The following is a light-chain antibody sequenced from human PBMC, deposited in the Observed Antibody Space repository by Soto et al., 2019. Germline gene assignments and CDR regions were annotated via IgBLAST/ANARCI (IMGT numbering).Light chain of an antibody. CDR1: QSIRSY. J-gene: IGKJ2*02. CDR3: QQSYSTPRT. CDR2: AAS. Sequence: DIQMTQSPSSLSASVGDRVTITCRASQSIRSYLNWYQQQPGKAPQLLIYAASSVQSGVPSRFSGSASGTDFTLTISSLQPEDVATYYCQQSYSTPRTFGQGTKLEIK. V-gene: IGKV1-39*01.